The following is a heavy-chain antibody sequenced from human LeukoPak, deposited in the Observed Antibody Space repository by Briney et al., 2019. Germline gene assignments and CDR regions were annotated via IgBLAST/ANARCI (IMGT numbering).Heavy chain of an antibody. D-gene: IGHD6-19*01. J-gene: IGHJ4*02. CDR2: IIPIFGTA. CDR3: ATPDYSSGWYYFDY. V-gene: IGHV1-69*13. CDR1: GDTFSSYA. Sequence: SVKVSCKASGDTFSSYAISWVRQAPGQGLEWMGGIIPIFGTANYAQKFQGRVTITADESTSTAYMELSSLRSEDTAVYYCATPDYSSGWYYFDYWGQGTLVTVSS.